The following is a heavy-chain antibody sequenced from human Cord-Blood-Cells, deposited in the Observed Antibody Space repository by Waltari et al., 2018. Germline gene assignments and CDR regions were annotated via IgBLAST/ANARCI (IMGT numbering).Heavy chain of an antibody. CDR2: IYYSGST. J-gene: IGHJ6*02. V-gene: IGHV4-31*03. D-gene: IGHD3-10*01. CDR3: ARAPMVQGVIITHYYYYGMDV. CDR1: GGSISSGGFY. Sequence: QVQLPESGPGLVKPSQTLSLTCTVSGGSISSGGFYWTWIRQHPGKGLEWIGYIYYSGSTYYNPSLKSRVTISVDTSKNQFSLKLSSVTAADTAVYYCARAPMVQGVIITHYYYYGMDVWGQGTTVTVSS.